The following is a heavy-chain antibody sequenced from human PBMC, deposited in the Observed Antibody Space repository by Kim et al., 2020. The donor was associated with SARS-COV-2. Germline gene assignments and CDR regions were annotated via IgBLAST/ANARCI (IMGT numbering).Heavy chain of an antibody. D-gene: IGHD3-10*01. V-gene: IGHV4-39*01. CDR3: ARRGYGSGD. J-gene: IGHJ4*02. Sequence: GSTYSNPSLRSRVTISVDTSKNQFSLKLSSVTAADTAVYYCARRGYGSGDWGQGTLVTVSS. CDR2: GST.